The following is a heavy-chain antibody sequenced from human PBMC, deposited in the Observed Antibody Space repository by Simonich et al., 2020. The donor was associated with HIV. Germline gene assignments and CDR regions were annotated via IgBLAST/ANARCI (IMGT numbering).Heavy chain of an antibody. CDR3: ARIGPDYYRGYYYVDV. CDR1: GGSLCCSY. J-gene: IGHJ6*03. Sequence: QVQLQQWGAGLLKPSETLSLTCAVYGGSLCCSYWSGVRQPPGRGLGWIGEINHSGSTKYNPSLKSRVTISVDTSKKQISLKVRSVTAADTAVYYCARIGPDYYRGYYYVDVWGKGTTVSVSS. D-gene: IGHD3-10*01. V-gene: IGHV4-34*01. CDR2: INHSGST.